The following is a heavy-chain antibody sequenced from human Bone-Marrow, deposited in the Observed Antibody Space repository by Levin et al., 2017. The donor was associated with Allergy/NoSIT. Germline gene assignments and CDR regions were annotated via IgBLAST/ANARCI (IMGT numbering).Heavy chain of an antibody. D-gene: IGHD4-11*01. CDR3: AKEISDYTGRWVYYYYGMDV. V-gene: IGHV3-30*18. J-gene: IGHJ6*02. Sequence: LSLTCAASGFTFSSYGMHWVRQAPGKGLEWVAVISYDGSNKYYADSVKGRFTISRDNSKNTLYLQMNSLRAEDTAVYYCAKEISDYTGRWVYYYYGMDVWGQGTTVTVSS. CDR2: ISYDGSNK. CDR1: GFTFSSYG.